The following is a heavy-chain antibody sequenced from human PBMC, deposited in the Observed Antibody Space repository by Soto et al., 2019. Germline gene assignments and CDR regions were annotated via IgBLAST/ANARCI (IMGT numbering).Heavy chain of an antibody. D-gene: IGHD6-13*01. CDR2: TYYRSKWYN. CDR3: ASGDIGIAAAGTNYYYGMDV. J-gene: IGHJ6*02. V-gene: IGHV6-1*01. Sequence: PSQTLSLTCAISGDSVSSNSAAWNWTRQSPSRGLEWLGRTYYRSKWYNDYAVSVKSRITINPDTSKNQFSLQLNSVTPEDTAVYYCASGDIGIAAAGTNYYYGMDVWGQGTTVTVSS. CDR1: GDSVSSNSAA.